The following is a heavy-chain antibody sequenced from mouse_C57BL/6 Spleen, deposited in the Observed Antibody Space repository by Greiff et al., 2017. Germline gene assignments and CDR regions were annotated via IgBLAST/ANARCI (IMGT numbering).Heavy chain of an antibody. CDR3: ARSRVLRLPWFAY. CDR2: IDPSDSYT. Sequence: QVQLQQPGAELVMPGASVKLSCKASGYTFTSYWMHWVKQRPGQGLEWIGEIDPSDSYTNYNQKFKGKSTLTVDKSSSTAYMQLSSLTSEDSAVYYCARSRVLRLPWFAYWGQGTLVTVSA. J-gene: IGHJ3*01. CDR1: GYTFTSYW. D-gene: IGHD1-2*01. V-gene: IGHV1-69*01.